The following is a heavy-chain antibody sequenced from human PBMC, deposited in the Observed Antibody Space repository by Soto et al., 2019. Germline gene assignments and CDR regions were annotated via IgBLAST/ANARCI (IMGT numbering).Heavy chain of an antibody. V-gene: IGHV4-4*02. CDR1: GGSISSSNW. J-gene: IGHJ5*02. CDR3: ATLPPRVVASLLPLPT. Sequence: VQLRQSGPGLVKPSGTLSLTCAVSGGSISSSNWWTWVRQAPGKGLEWIGEIYHSGNTYYNPSLQCRVTLTVDKSNNQFSLKLNSVTAAVTAVYYCATLPPRVVASLLPLPTWGQGTLVTFSS. CDR2: IYHSGNT. D-gene: IGHD2-21*01.